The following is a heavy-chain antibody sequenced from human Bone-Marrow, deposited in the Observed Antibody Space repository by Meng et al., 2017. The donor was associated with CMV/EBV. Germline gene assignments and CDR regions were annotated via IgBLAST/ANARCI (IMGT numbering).Heavy chain of an antibody. J-gene: IGHJ4*02. D-gene: IGHD1-26*01. Sequence: GESLKISCAASGFTFSSYDMHWVRQATGKGLEWVSAIGTAGDTYYPGSVKGRFTISRENAKNSLYLQMNSLRAGDTAVYFCARGGGTYSGDYWGQGTLVTVSS. CDR1: GFTFSSYD. V-gene: IGHV3-13*01. CDR3: ARGGGTYSGDY. CDR2: IGTAGDT.